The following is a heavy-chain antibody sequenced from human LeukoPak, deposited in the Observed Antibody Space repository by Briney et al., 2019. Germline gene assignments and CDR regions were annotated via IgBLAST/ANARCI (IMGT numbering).Heavy chain of an antibody. CDR2: IYYSGST. D-gene: IGHD3-22*01. CDR3: ARQNYYDSSGYTLVDY. J-gene: IGHJ4*02. V-gene: IGHV4-39*01. CDR1: GGSISSSSYY. Sequence: SETLSLTCTVSGGSISSSSYYWGWIRQPPGKGLGWIGSIYYSGSTYYNPSLKSRVTIYVDTSKNQFSLKLSSVTAADTAVYYCARQNYYDSSGYTLVDYWGQGTLVTVSS.